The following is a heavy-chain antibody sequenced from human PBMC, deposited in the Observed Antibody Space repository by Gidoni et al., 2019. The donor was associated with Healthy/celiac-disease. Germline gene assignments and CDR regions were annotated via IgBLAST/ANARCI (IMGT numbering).Heavy chain of an antibody. V-gene: IGHV3-23*01. CDR2: ISGSGVIT. Sequence: EVQLLESGGGLVQPGGSLRLHCAASGLPFSSYAMSWVRQAPGKGLEWVSAISGSGVITYYADSVKGRFTISRDNSKNTLYLQMNSLRAEDTAIYYCAKGSFGGSGWRIFDYWGQGTLVTVSS. CDR1: GLPFSSYA. J-gene: IGHJ4*02. CDR3: AKGSFGGSGWRIFDY. D-gene: IGHD6-19*01.